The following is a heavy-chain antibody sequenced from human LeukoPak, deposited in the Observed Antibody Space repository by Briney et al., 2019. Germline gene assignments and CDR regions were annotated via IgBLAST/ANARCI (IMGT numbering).Heavy chain of an antibody. CDR3: AKDRCSSTSCSYYYYYYMDV. J-gene: IGHJ6*03. CDR1: GFTFSGCW. V-gene: IGHV3-74*01. CDR2: INSDGSST. Sequence: GGSLRLSCVASGFTFSGCWMHWVRQVPGKGLVWVSRINSDGSSTRYADSVKGRFTISRDNAKNTLYLQMNSLRAEDTAVYYCAKDRCSSTSCSYYYYYYMDVWGKGTTVTISS. D-gene: IGHD2-2*01.